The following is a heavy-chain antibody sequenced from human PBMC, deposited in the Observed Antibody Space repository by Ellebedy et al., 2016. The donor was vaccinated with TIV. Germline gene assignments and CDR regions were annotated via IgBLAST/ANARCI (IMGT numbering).Heavy chain of an antibody. Sequence: ASVKVSCKASGYTFTGYYMHWVRQAPGQGLEWMGIISPSGGSTSYAQKFQGRVTMTRDTSTSTVYMELSSLRSEDTAVYYCGRTVGSGFDYWGQGTLVTVSS. J-gene: IGHJ4*02. CDR3: GRTVGSGFDY. CDR2: ISPSGGST. V-gene: IGHV1-46*01. D-gene: IGHD6-19*01. CDR1: GYTFTGYY.